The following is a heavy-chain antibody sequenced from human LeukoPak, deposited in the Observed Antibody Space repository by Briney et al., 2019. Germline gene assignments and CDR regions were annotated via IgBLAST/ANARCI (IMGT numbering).Heavy chain of an antibody. CDR3: ARAPSEIGGYYPEYFRH. D-gene: IGHD3-22*01. Sequence: KSGGSLRLSCAASGFTFSTYWMHWVRQAPGKGLVWVSRIKSDGSTNYADSVKGRFTISRDNAKNTVSLQMNSLRPEDTGVYYCARAPSEIGGYYPEYFRHWSQGTLVTVSS. V-gene: IGHV3-74*01. J-gene: IGHJ1*01. CDR1: GFTFSTYW. CDR2: IKSDGST.